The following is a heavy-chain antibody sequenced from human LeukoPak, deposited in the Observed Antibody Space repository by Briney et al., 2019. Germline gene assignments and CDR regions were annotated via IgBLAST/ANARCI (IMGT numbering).Heavy chain of an antibody. Sequence: SETLSLTCTVSGGSISSSSYYWGWIRQPPGKGLEWIGSIYCSGSTYYNPSLKSRVTISVDTSKNQFSLKLSSVTAADTAVYYCASSMIYYAFDPWGQGTLVTVSS. CDR2: IYCSGST. CDR3: ASSMIYYAFDP. V-gene: IGHV4-39*01. CDR1: GGSISSSSYY. J-gene: IGHJ5*02. D-gene: IGHD1-26*01.